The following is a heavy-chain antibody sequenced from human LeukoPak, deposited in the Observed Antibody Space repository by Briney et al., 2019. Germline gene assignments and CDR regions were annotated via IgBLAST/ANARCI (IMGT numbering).Heavy chain of an antibody. J-gene: IGHJ4*02. Sequence: SETLSLTCAVYGGSFSGYYWSWIRQPPGKGLEWIGEINHSGSTNYNPSLKSRVTISVDTSKNQFSLKLSSVTAADTAVYYCARGVLLASGWANEPTYFDYCGQGTLVTVSS. CDR2: INHSGST. D-gene: IGHD6-19*01. CDR1: GGSFSGYY. V-gene: IGHV4-34*01. CDR3: ARGVLLASGWANEPTYFDY.